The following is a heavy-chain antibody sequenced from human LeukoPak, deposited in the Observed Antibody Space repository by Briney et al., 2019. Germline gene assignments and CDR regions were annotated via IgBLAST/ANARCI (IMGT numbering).Heavy chain of an antibody. CDR2: ISGSGGST. CDR3: AKVPDSSGYSSSWRYY. D-gene: IGHD6-13*01. Sequence: GSLRLSCAASGFTFSSYAMSWVRQAPGKGLEWVSAISGSGGSTYYADSVKGRFTISRDNSKNTLYLQMNSLRAEDTAVYYCAKVPDSSGYSSSWRYYWGQGTLVTVSS. V-gene: IGHV3-23*01. J-gene: IGHJ4*02. CDR1: GFTFSSYA.